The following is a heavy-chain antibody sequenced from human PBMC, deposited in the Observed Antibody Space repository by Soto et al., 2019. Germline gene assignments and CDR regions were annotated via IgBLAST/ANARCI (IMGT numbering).Heavy chain of an antibody. CDR2: IYYSGST. D-gene: IGHD3-3*01. V-gene: IGHV4-30-4*01. J-gene: IGHJ4*02. CDR1: GGSISSGDYD. Sequence: SETLSLTCTVSGGSISSGDYDWSWIRQPPGKGLEWIGYIYYSGSTYYNPSLKSRVTISVDTSKNQFSLKLSSVTAADTAVYYCARAHYDFWSGYPIASDYWGQGTLVTVSS. CDR3: ARAHYDFWSGYPIASDY.